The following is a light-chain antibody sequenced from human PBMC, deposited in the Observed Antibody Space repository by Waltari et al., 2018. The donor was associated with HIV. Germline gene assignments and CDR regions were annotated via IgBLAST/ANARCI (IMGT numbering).Light chain of an antibody. J-gene: IGLJ3*02. CDR3: SSYRSSSTPLWV. V-gene: IGLV2-14*01. CDR1: SSDVGSYNY. Sequence: QSALTQPASVSGSPGQSITISCTGTSSDVGSYNYVSWYQQHPDNAPKLMIYEVSNRPSGVSNRFSVSKSDNTASLTISGLQAEDEADYYCSSYRSSSTPLWVFGGGTKLTVL. CDR2: EVS.